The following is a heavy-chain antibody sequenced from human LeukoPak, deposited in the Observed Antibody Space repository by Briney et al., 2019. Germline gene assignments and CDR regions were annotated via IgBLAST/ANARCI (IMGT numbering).Heavy chain of an antibody. D-gene: IGHD6-19*01. CDR1: GFTFSSYE. CDR2: ISSSGSTI. V-gene: IGHV3-48*03. Sequence: GGSLRPXCAASGFTFSSYEMNWVRQAPGKGREGVSYISSSGSTIYYADSVKGRFTISRDNAKNSLYLQMNSLRAEDTAVYYCARDRSSGWTHYFDYWGQGTLVTVSS. CDR3: ARDRSSGWTHYFDY. J-gene: IGHJ4*02.